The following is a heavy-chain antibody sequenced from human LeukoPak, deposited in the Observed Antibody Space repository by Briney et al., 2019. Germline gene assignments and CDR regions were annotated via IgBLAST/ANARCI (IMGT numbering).Heavy chain of an antibody. CDR1: GFTFSSYA. CDR3: AKAHMITGTLHFDY. Sequence: GGSLRLSCAASGFTFSSYAMSWVRQAPGKGLEWVSAISGSGGSTYYADSVKGRFTISRDNSKNTLYLQMNSLGAEDTAVYYCAKAHMITGTLHFDYWGQGTLVTVSS. V-gene: IGHV3-23*01. CDR2: ISGSGGST. D-gene: IGHD1-20*01. J-gene: IGHJ4*02.